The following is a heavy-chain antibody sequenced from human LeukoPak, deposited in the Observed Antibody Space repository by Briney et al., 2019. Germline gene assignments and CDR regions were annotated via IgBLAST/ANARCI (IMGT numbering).Heavy chain of an antibody. CDR1: GFTFRIHA. CDR2: ISYDGSNK. V-gene: IGHV3-30*04. Sequence: PGRSLRLSCAASGFTFRIHAMHWVRQAPGKGLEWVAVISYDGSNKFYADSVKGRFTISRDNSKNTLFLQMNSLRPEDTAVYYCARQRVRRITMVRGVQDYWGQGTLVTVSS. CDR3: ARQRVRRITMVRGVQDY. J-gene: IGHJ4*02. D-gene: IGHD3-10*01.